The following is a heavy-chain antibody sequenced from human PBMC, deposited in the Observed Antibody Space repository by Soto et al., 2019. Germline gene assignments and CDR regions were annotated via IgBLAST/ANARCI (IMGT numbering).Heavy chain of an antibody. V-gene: IGHV4-39*01. J-gene: IGHJ4*02. CDR3: AYRGYSYGLDY. CDR1: EDNIESDKYY. CDR2: IYYRGNA. Sequence: PSETQSLTSTVSEDNIESDKYYWGWIRQPPGKGLEWIGSIYYRGNAYYNPSLQTRVTISLDTSKNQFSLKLSSVTAADTAVYYCAYRGYSYGLDYWGQGTLVTVSS. D-gene: IGHD5-18*01.